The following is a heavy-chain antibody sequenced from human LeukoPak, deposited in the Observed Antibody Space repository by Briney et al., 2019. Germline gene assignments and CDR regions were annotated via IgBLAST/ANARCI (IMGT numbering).Heavy chain of an antibody. V-gene: IGHV4-59*01. CDR2: IYHSGSA. J-gene: IGHJ4*02. D-gene: IGHD4-23*01. CDR1: GGSISSYQ. CDR3: ARVEVDYRGNILKYFFDY. Sequence: PSETLSLTCTVSGGSISSYQWSWIRQPPGKGLEWIGNIYHSGSANYNPSLQSRVIISVDTSKNQFSLNLSPVLAADTAVYYCARVEVDYRGNILKYFFDYWGQGTLVTVSS.